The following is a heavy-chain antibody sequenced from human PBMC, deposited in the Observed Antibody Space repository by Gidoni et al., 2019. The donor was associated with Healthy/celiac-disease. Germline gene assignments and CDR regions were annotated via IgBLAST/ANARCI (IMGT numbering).Heavy chain of an antibody. V-gene: IGHV2-70*01. CDR2: IDLDDDK. CDR1: GFSLSTSGMC. Sequence: SGFSLSTSGMCVSWIRQPPGKALELLALIDLDDDKYYSTSLKTRLTISKDTSKNQVVLTMTNMDPVDTATYYCARSRVLMEAGGAFDIWGQGTMVTVSS. J-gene: IGHJ3*02. CDR3: ARSRVLMEAGGAFDI. D-gene: IGHD2-8*01.